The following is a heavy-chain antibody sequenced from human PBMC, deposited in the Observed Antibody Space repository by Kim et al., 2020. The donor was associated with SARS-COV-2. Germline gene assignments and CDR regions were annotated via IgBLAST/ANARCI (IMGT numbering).Heavy chain of an antibody. D-gene: IGHD6-19*01. CDR1: GYNFTDYW. CDR3: AKSRGHSNGWRVHGLDV. Sequence: GESLKISCKGSGYNFTDYWIGWVRQMSGKGLEWMGIIYPGDSDTKYSPSFQGQVIISVDRSISTAYLQWFGLKASDTGIYYCAKSRGHSNGWRVHGLDVWGQGTTVTVS. J-gene: IGHJ6*02. CDR2: IYPGDSDT. V-gene: IGHV5-51*01.